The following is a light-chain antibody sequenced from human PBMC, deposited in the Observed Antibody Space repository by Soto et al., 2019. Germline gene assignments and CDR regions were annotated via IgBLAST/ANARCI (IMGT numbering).Light chain of an antibody. Sequence: DIVMTQSPDSLAVSLGERATINCKPSQSVLYSSNNKNYLAWYQQKPGQPPKLLIYWASTRESGVPDRFSGSGSGTDFNLNISSLQAEEVAVYYCQQYYSTLPITFGQGTRLEIK. CDR3: QQYYSTLPIT. J-gene: IGKJ5*01. CDR2: WAS. CDR1: QSVLYSSNNKNY. V-gene: IGKV4-1*01.